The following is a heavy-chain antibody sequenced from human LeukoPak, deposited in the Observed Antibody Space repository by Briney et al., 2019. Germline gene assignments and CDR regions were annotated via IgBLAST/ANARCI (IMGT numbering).Heavy chain of an antibody. D-gene: IGHD2-15*01. CDR2: IYYSGST. V-gene: IGHV4-30-4*01. CDR3: ARGGFGIVVVVADNWFDP. CDR1: GGSISSGDYY. J-gene: IGHJ5*02. Sequence: PSQTLSLTCTVSGGSISSGDYYWSWIRQPPGKGLEWIGYIYYSGSTYYNPSLKSRDTISVDTSKNQFSLKLSSVTAADTAVYYCARGGFGIVVVVADNWFDPWGQGTLVTVSS.